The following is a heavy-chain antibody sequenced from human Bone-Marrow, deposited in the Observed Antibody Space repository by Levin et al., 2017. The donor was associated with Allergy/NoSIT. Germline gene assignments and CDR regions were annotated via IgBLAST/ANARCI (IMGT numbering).Heavy chain of an antibody. V-gene: IGHV3-53*05. CDR3: ARGGKNDAFDV. CDR2: IYSGGSS. Sequence: GGSLRLSCAASGFSVSNYFMSWVRQAPGKGLECVSVIYSGGSSYFADSVKGRFTISRGNSKNTLSLQMNDLRPEDTAVYYCARGGKNDAFDVWGQGTMVTVSS. CDR1: GFSVSNYF. J-gene: IGHJ3*01.